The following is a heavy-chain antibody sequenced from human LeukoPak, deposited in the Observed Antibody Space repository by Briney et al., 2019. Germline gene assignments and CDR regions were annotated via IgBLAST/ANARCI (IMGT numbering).Heavy chain of an antibody. CDR2: ISGSGGST. CDR1: GLTFSTYW. CDR3: AKVSIVVVPAATNFDY. V-gene: IGHV3-23*01. D-gene: IGHD2-2*01. J-gene: IGHJ4*02. Sequence: PGGSLRLSCVASGLTFSTYWMTWVRQAPGKGLEWVSAISGSGGSTYYADSGKGRFTISRDNSKNPLYLQMNSLRAEDTAVYYCAKVSIVVVPAATNFDYWGQGTLVTVSS.